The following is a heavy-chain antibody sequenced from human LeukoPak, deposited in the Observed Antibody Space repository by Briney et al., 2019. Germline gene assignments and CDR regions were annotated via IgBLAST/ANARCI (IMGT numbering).Heavy chain of an antibody. CDR1: GGSISSYY. V-gene: IGHV4-59*01. Sequence: SETLSLTCTVSGGSISSYYWSWIRQPPGKGLEWIGYIYYSGSTNYNPSLKRRVPISVDTSKNQFSLKLSSVTAADTAVYYCARGESDSSGYYHPPPDYWGQGTLVTVSS. CDR2: IYYSGST. CDR3: ARGESDSSGYYHPPPDY. J-gene: IGHJ4*02. D-gene: IGHD3-22*01.